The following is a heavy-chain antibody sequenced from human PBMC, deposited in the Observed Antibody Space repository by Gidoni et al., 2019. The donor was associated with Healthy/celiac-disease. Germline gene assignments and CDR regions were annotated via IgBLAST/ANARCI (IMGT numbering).Heavy chain of an antibody. J-gene: IGHJ4*02. Sequence: QVQLVQSGAEVKKPGSSVKVSCKASGGTFRSYAISWVRQAPGQGLEWMGGIIPIFGTANYAQKFQGRVTITADESTSTAYMELSSLRSEDTAVYYCARDRPTSSSTTLYYFDYWGQGTLVTVSS. V-gene: IGHV1-69*01. CDR1: GGTFRSYA. CDR2: IIPIFGTA. CDR3: ARDRPTSSSTTLYYFDY. D-gene: IGHD6-6*01.